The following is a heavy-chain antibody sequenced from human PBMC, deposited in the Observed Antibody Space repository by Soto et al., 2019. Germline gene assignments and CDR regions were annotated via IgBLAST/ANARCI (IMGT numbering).Heavy chain of an antibody. V-gene: IGHV5-10-1*01. D-gene: IGHD6-19*01. J-gene: IGHJ4*02. CDR1: GYSFTSYW. CDR2: IDPSDSYT. Sequence: GESLKISCKGSGYSFTSYWISWVRQMPGKGLEWMGRIDPSDSYTNYSPSFQGHVTILADKSISTAYLQWSSLKASYTAMYYCAGHLEPGGWYDNTDYWGQGTLVTVSS. CDR3: AGHLEPGGWYDNTDY.